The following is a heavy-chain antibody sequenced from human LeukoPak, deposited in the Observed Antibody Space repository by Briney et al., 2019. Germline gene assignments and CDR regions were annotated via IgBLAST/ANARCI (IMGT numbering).Heavy chain of an antibody. Sequence: PGGSQRVSCAASGFTFSSNAMSCVRQAPGRGLEWVSAISGSGGSTYYADSVKGRFTISRDNSKNTLYLQMNSLRAEDTAVYYCAKVSIAAWYYFYGMDVWGQGTTVTVSS. J-gene: IGHJ6*02. CDR2: ISGSGGST. CDR1: GFTFSSNA. D-gene: IGHD6-6*01. V-gene: IGHV3-23*01. CDR3: AKVSIAAWYYFYGMDV.